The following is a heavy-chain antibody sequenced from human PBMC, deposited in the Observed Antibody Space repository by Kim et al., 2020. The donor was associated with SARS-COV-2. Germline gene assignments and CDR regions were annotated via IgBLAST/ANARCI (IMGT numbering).Heavy chain of an antibody. J-gene: IGHJ5*02. CDR1: GYTFTSYG. V-gene: IGHV1-18*01. Sequence: ASVKVSCKASGYTFTSYGISWVRQAPGQGLEWMGWISAYNGNTNYAQKLQGRVTMTTDTSTSTAYMELRSLRSDDTAVYYCARDGKWELPRENWFDPWGQGTLVTVSS. D-gene: IGHD1-26*01. CDR3: ARDGKWELPRENWFDP. CDR2: ISAYNGNT.